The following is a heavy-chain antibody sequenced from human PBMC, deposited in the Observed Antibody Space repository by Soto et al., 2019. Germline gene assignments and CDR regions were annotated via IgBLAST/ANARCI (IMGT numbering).Heavy chain of an antibody. CDR1: GFSFSGYG. J-gene: IGHJ4*02. V-gene: IGHV3-33*01. CDR2: IWFNGANK. D-gene: IGHD2-15*01. Sequence: QVQLVESGGGVVQPGRSLRLSCAASGFSFSGYGMHWVRQAPGKGLEWVATIWFNGANKYYADSVKGRFTISRDNSDNTLDLQINRLRVDDTAVYYRARENQPPEYCSGGPCYHGTLDYWGQGDLVTVSS. CDR3: ARENQPPEYCSGGPCYHGTLDY.